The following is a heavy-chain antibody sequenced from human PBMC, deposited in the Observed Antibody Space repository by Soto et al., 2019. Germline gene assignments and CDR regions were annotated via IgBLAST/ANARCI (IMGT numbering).Heavy chain of an antibody. J-gene: IGHJ4*02. Sequence: SETLSLTCAVYGGSFSGYYWSWIRQPPGKGLEWIGEINHSGSTNYNPSLKSRVTISVDTSKNQFSLKLSSVTAADTAVYYCARSLGMNRSDYWGQGALVTVSS. CDR1: GGSFSGYY. V-gene: IGHV4-34*01. CDR2: INHSGST. CDR3: ARSLGMNRSDY. D-gene: IGHD7-27*01.